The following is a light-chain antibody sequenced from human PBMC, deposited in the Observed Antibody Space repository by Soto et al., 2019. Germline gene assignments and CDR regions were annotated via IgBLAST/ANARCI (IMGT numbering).Light chain of an antibody. CDR1: QSISNW. CDR3: PQRSNSTPT. V-gene: IGKV1-5*01. J-gene: IGKJ5*01. CDR2: HAS. Sequence: DIKITKSPSTLPPFLGDRVPTTSRDSQSISNWLAWYPQTPGTAPKVLIYHASNLPSGVQSRFSGSGAGTECNRTISSLQPEDVSVDYCPQRSNSTPTFCQGTRLEIK.